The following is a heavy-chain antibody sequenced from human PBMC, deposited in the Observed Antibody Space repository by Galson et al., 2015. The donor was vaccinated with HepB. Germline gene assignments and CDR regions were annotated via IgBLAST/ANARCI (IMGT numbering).Heavy chain of an antibody. J-gene: IGHJ4*02. CDR2: IGSSSSTI. V-gene: IGHV3-48*02. CDR3: ARVRLWGDPKDY. D-gene: IGHD2-21*02. CDR1: GFTFSSYS. Sequence: SLRLSCAASGFTFSSYSMNWVRQAPGKGLEWVSYIGSSSSTIYYADSVKGRFTISRDNAKNSLYLQMNSLRDEDTAVYYCARVRLWGDPKDYWGQGTLVTVSS.